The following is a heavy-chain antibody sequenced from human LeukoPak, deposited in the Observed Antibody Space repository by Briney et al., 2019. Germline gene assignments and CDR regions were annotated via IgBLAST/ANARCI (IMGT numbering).Heavy chain of an antibody. J-gene: IGHJ4*02. CDR2: INHSGST. Sequence: PSETLSLTCAVYGGSFSGYYWSWIRQPPGKGLEWIGVINHSGSTNYNPSLKSRVTISVDTSKNQFSLKLSSVTAADTAVYYCARNGRRTSFGSSWYYFDYWGQGTLVTVSS. CDR1: GGSFSGYY. V-gene: IGHV4-34*01. CDR3: ARNGRRTSFGSSWYYFDY. D-gene: IGHD6-13*01.